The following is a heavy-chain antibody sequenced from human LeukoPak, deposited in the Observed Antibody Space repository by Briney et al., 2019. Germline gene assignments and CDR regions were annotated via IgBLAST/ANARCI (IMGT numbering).Heavy chain of an antibody. CDR3: AKDRGSYSSSWYCYFDY. CDR2: IYIGGNT. V-gene: IGHV3-53*05. Sequence: PGGSLRLSCAASGFTVSSYYMTWVRQASGKGLECVSVIYIGGNTYYADSVKGRFTISRDNSKNTLYLQMNSLRAEDTAVYYCAKDRGSYSSSWYCYFDYWGQGTLVTVSS. J-gene: IGHJ4*02. D-gene: IGHD6-13*01. CDR1: GFTVSSYY.